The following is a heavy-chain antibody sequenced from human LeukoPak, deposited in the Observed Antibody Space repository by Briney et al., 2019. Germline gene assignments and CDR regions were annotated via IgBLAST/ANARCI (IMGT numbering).Heavy chain of an antibody. J-gene: IGHJ3*02. CDR3: AKECIVANRAAGYAFYI. Sequence: GGTLRLSCAASGFTFSSYGMRWVRQAPGKGLEWVSAISGRGDSTYYADSVKGRFTISRDNSKNTLYLQINSLGDENRAVSYIAKECIVANRAAGYAFYIWGQGTMVTVSS. D-gene: IGHD5-12*01. V-gene: IGHV3-23*01. CDR1: GFTFSSYG. CDR2: ISGRGDST.